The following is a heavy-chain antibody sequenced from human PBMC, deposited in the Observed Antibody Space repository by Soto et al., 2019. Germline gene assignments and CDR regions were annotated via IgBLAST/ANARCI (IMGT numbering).Heavy chain of an antibody. CDR1: GYY. Sequence: GYYWSWIRQPPGKGLEWIGEINHSGSTNYNPSLKSRVTISVDTSKNQFSLKLSSVTAADTAVYYCASIGYCSSTSCYTNYWGQGTLVTVSS. V-gene: IGHV4-34*01. CDR2: INHSGST. CDR3: ASIGYCSSTSCYTNY. D-gene: IGHD2-2*02. J-gene: IGHJ4*02.